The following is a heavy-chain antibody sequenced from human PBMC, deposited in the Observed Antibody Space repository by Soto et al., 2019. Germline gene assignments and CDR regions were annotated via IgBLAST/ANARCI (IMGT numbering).Heavy chain of an antibody. CDR1: GFTFSSYA. J-gene: IGHJ6*02. CDR3: ARGGSWSGGMDV. V-gene: IGHV3-23*01. Sequence: EVQLLESGGGLVQPGGSLRLSCAASGFTFSSYAMSWVRQAPGKGLEWVSAISGSGGSTYYADSVKGRFTISRDNSKNPLYLQMNSVRAEDTAVYYCARGGSWSGGMDVWGQGTTVTVSS. CDR2: ISGSGGST. D-gene: IGHD2-15*01.